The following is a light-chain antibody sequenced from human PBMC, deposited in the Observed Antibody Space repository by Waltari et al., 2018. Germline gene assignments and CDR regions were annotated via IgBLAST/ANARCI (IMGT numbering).Light chain of an antibody. V-gene: IGKV1-9*01. CDR3: QQLNSYPLS. Sequence: DIQLTQSPSFLSASVGDRVTITCRASQGISSYLAWYQQKPGKAPKRLIYAASTLQSGVPSMFSGSGSGTEFTLTISSLQPEDFATYYCQQLNSYPLSFGPGTKVDIK. J-gene: IGKJ3*01. CDR1: QGISSY. CDR2: AAS.